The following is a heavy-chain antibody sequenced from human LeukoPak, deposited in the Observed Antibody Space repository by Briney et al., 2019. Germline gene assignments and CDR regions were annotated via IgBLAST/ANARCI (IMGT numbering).Heavy chain of an antibody. CDR1: GYPFPRYW. CDR2: IYPGESES. Sequence: GESLKISFQGSGYPFPRYWIRWVRPMPGKGLGWIGIIYPGESESKYRPSLQGQVTISVDTSINTAYLQWSSLKASDTAIYYCARIEGSTFDYWGQGTLVTVSS. CDR3: ARIEGSTFDY. V-gene: IGHV5-51*01. J-gene: IGHJ4*02.